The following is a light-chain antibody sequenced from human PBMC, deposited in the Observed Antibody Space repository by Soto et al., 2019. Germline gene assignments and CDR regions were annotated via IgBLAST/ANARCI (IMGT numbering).Light chain of an antibody. V-gene: IGKV3D-15*01. CDR3: QQYNNWPLT. CDR2: GAT. CDR1: QTVRDN. Sequence: EVVMTQSPATLSVSPGERGTLSCRSSQTVRDNLGWYQQKPGQPPRLLIYGATTRATGIPARFSGSGSGTEFTLTISSLQSEDFAVYYCQQYNNWPLTFGGGTKVDIK. J-gene: IGKJ4*01.